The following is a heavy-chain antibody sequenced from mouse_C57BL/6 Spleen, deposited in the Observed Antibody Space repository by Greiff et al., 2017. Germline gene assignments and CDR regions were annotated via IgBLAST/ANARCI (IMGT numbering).Heavy chain of an antibody. CDR1: GYTFTDYN. V-gene: IGHV1-18*01. Sequence: VQLQQSGPELVKPGASVKIPCKASGYTFTDYNMDWVKQSHGKSLEWIGDINPNNGGTIYNQKFKGKATLTVDKSSSTAYMELRSLTSEDTAVYYCARSYYGYDKAMDYWGQGTSVTVSS. D-gene: IGHD2-9*01. J-gene: IGHJ4*01. CDR2: INPNNGGT. CDR3: ARSYYGYDKAMDY.